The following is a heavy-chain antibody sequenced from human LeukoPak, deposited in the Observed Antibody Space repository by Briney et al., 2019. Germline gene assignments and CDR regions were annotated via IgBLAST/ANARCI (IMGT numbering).Heavy chain of an antibody. V-gene: IGHV3-73*01. CDR3: TRMEMATIGYYYMDV. CDR1: GFTFSGSA. D-gene: IGHD5-24*01. J-gene: IGHJ6*03. CDR2: IRSKANSYAT. Sequence: PGGSLRLSCAASGFTFSGSAMHWVRQASGKGLEWVGRIRSKANSYATAYAASVKGRFTISRDDSKNTAYLQMNSLKTEDTAAYYCTRMEMATIGYYYMDVWGKGTTVTVSS.